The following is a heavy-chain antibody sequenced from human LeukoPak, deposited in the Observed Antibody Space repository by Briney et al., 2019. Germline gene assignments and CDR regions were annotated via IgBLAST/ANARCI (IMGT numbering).Heavy chain of an antibody. CDR2: INHSEST. J-gene: IGHJ4*02. V-gene: IGHV4-34*01. D-gene: IGHD2-15*01. Sequence: NASETLYLTCAVYGVSFSGYYWSWIRQPPGMGPEWIGEINHSESTNYNPSLKSRVTISVDTSKNQFSLKLSSVTAADTAVYYCARRVEVVVVAATGDQDTIGYYFDYWGQGTLATVSS. CDR1: GVSFSGYY. CDR3: ARRVEVVVVAATGDQDTIGYYFDY.